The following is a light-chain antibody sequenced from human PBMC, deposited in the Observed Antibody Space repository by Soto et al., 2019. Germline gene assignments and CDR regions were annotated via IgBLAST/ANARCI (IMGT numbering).Light chain of an antibody. J-gene: IGKJ1*01. V-gene: IGKV3D-15*01. CDR1: ESVSTN. CDR3: QQHETLIT. CDR2: GAF. Sequence: IEMTQYPATLSLATGERVTLSCRASESVSTNLAWYQQKAGQGPRLLIYGAFTRATGIPDRFSGSGSGTDFTLTISRLEPEDFAVYYCQQHETLITFGQGTKVDIK.